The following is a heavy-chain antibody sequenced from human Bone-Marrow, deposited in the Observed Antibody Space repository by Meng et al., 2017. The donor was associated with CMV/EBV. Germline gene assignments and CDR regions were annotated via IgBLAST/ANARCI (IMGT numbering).Heavy chain of an antibody. CDR2: INPSSGST. CDR3: ARCGWRSSTSCSSEFDY. D-gene: IGHD2-2*01. J-gene: IGHJ4*02. V-gene: IGHV1-46*01. CDR1: GYTFTSYY. Sequence: ASVKVSCKASGYTFTSYYMHWVRQAPGQGLEWMGIINPSSGSTSYAQKFQGRVTMTRDTSTSTAYMELSSLRSEDTAVYYCARCGWRSSTSCSSEFDYWGQGTLVTVSS.